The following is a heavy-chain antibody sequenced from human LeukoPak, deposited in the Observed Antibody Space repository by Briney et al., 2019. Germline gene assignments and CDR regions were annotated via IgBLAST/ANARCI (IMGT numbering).Heavy chain of an antibody. J-gene: IGHJ4*02. D-gene: IGHD2-2*01. V-gene: IGHV1-2*06. CDR3: SNWYCSSTSCYVY. Sequence: ASVKVSCKASGYTFTGNYMHWVRQAPGQGLEWMGRINPNSGGTNYAQKFQGRVTMTRDTSISTDYMEPRRLRSGDTAVTSCSNWYCSSTSCYVYWGQGTLVTVSS. CDR1: GYTFTGNY. CDR2: INPNSGGT.